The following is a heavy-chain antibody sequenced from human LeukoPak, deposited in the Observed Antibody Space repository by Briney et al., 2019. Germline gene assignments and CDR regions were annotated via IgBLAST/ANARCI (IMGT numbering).Heavy chain of an antibody. J-gene: IGHJ4*02. CDR2: IWSDASDK. CDR1: GFTFSHYG. V-gene: IGHV3-33*06. D-gene: IGHD4-11*01. CDR3: AKDAQRGFDYSNSLDY. Sequence: GGSLRPSCAASGFTFSHYGMHWVRQAPGTGLEWVAVIWSDASDKYYANSVKGRFTISRDNSKNSLYLQMNSLRAEDTAVYYCAKDAQRGFDYSNSLDYWGQGTRVTVSS.